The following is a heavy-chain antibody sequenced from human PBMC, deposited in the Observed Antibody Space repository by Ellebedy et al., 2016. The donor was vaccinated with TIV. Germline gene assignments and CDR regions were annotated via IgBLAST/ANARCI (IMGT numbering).Heavy chain of an antibody. CDR3: VRDPYSYGP. CDR2: INSDGSAT. J-gene: IGHJ5*02. D-gene: IGHD1-26*01. Sequence: GESLKISCAASGFTLSNYWMHWVRQAPGKGLVWVSRINSDGSATNHADSVKGRFTISRDNAKNTLYLQMNSLRDDDTAIYYCVRDPYSYGPWGQGTLVTVSS. V-gene: IGHV3-74*01. CDR1: GFTLSNYW.